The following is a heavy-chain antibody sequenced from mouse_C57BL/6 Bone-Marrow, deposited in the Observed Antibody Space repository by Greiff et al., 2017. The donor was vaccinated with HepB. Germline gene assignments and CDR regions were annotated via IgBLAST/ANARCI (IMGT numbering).Heavy chain of an antibody. Sequence: VQLQQSGTELVKPGASVKLSCKASGYTFTSYWMHWVKQRPGQGLEWIGNINPSNGGTNYNEKFKSKATLTVDKSSSTAYMQLSSLTSEDSAVYYCARSLGYYPYYFDYWGQGTTLTVSS. J-gene: IGHJ2*01. CDR2: INPSNGGT. D-gene: IGHD2-3*01. CDR1: GYTFTSYW. V-gene: IGHV1-53*01. CDR3: ARSLGYYPYYFDY.